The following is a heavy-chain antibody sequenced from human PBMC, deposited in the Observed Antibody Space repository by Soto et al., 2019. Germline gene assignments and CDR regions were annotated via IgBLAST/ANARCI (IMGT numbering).Heavy chain of an antibody. CDR1: GFTFSSYA. CDR3: ATSEVVVIWAFDI. V-gene: IGHV3-23*01. D-gene: IGHD3-22*01. CDR2: ISGSGGST. Sequence: GGSLRLSCAASGFTFSSYAMSWVRQAPGKGLEWVSAISGSGGSTYYADSVKGRFTISRDNSKNTLYLQMNSLRAEDTAIYYCATSEVVVIWAFDIWGQGTMVTVSS. J-gene: IGHJ3*02.